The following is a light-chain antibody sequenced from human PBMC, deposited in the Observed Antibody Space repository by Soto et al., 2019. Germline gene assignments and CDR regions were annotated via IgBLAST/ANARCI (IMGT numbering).Light chain of an antibody. CDR1: SSNIGAGYD. CDR2: GNS. J-gene: IGLJ2*01. V-gene: IGLV1-40*01. Sequence: QSVLTQPPSVSGAPGQRVTISCTGSSSNIGAGYDVHWYQQLPGTAPKLLIYGNSNRPSGVPDRFSGSKSGTSASLANTGLQAEDEADYYCRSSVSSVSTVGFGGGTKRTVL. CDR3: RSSVSSVSTVG.